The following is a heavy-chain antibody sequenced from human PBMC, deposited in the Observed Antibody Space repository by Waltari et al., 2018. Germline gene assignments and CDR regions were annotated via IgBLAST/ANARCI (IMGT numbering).Heavy chain of an antibody. D-gene: IGHD4-17*01. CDR1: CFHFVSNS. V-gene: IGHV3-23*01. CDR3: ATPTWYADYRFAF. Sequence: ANLLESGGGLAQPGGSLSFCCSASCFHFVSNSMSWVRQAQGKGLEGVSAISASGDRTYYADSVKGRLTISRDNSNNTLYLQLSSLRADDTAIYYCATPTWYADYRFAFWGQGTLVTVSS. CDR2: ISASGDRT. J-gene: IGHJ4*02.